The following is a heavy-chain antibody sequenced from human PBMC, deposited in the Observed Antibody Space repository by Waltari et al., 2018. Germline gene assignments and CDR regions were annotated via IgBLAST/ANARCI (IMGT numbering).Heavy chain of an antibody. V-gene: IGHV3-23*03. CDR2: IYSGGST. CDR1: GFTFSSYA. D-gene: IGHD1-26*01. CDR3: ANFPGGVGMPDY. Sequence: EVQLLESGGGLVQPGGSLRLSCAASGFTFSSYAMSWVRQAPGKGLEWVSVIYSGGSTYYADSVKGRFTISRDNSKNTLYLQMNSLRAEDTAVYYCANFPGGVGMPDYWGQGTLVTVSS. J-gene: IGHJ4*02.